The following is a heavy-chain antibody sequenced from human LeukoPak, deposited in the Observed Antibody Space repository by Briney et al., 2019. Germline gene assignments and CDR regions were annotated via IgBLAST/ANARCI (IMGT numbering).Heavy chain of an antibody. J-gene: IGHJ5*02. CDR1: GFTFSSYA. V-gene: IGHV3-30*04. D-gene: IGHD2-2*01. CDR2: ISYDGSNK. CDR3: ARHGNGCSSTSCWRFDP. Sequence: PGGSLRLSCAASGFTFSSYAMHWVRQAPGKGLEWVAVISYDGSNKYYADSVKGRFTISRDNSKNTLYLQMNSLRAEDTAVYYCARHGNGCSSTSCWRFDPWGQGTLVTVSS.